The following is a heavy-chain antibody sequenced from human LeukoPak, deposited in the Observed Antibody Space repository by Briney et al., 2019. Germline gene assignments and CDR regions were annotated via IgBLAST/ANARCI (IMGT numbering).Heavy chain of an antibody. CDR2: IYPGDSDT. CDR1: GYSFTNYW. Sequence: GESLKISCKGSGYSFTNYWIGWVRQMPGRGLERMGIIYPGDSDTRYSPSFQGQVTISADKSISTAYLQWSSLKASDTAMYYCGRLDFWNDNWFDPWGQGTLVTVSS. J-gene: IGHJ5*02. CDR3: GRLDFWNDNWFDP. D-gene: IGHD3-3*01. V-gene: IGHV5-51*01.